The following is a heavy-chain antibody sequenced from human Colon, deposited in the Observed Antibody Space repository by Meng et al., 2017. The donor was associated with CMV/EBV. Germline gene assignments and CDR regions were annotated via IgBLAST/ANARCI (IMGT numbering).Heavy chain of an antibody. V-gene: IGHV3-23*01. CDR3: AKGVVRVTSASGNYYDS. CDR2: ISGSGGSS. J-gene: IGHJ4*02. CDR1: GFTFSDYA. D-gene: IGHD2-21*02. Sequence: GESLKISCVASGFTFSDYALAWVRQAPGKGLEWVSGISGSGGSSFFADGLKGRFTISRGNSRNTIYLQVNNLKADDTALYFCAKGVVRVTSASGNYYDSWGQGTLVTVSS.